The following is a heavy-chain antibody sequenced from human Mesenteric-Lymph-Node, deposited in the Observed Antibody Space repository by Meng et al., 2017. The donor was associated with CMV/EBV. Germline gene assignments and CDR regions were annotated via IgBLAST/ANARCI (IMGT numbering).Heavy chain of an antibody. V-gene: IGHV4-4*02. CDR3: ARDPGEPIVVVTAGRGWFDP. CDR1: F. CDR2: INHSGST. D-gene: IGHD2-21*02. J-gene: IGHJ5*02. Sequence: FWSWIRQAPGKGLEWIGEINHSGSTNYNPSLKSRVTISVDKSKNQFSLKLSSVTAADTAVYYCARDPGEPIVVVTAGRGWFDPWGQGTLVTVSS.